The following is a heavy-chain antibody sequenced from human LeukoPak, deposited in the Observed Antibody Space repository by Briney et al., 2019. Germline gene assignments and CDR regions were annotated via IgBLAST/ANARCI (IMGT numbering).Heavy chain of an antibody. D-gene: IGHD6-19*01. CDR1: GGTFSSYA. Sequence: SVKVSCKASGGTFSSYAISWVRQAPGQGLEWMGRIIPILGIANYAQKFQGRVTITADKSTSTAYMELSSLRAEDTAVYYCARDSLYRSHGMDVWGQGTTVTVSS. CDR2: IIPILGIA. V-gene: IGHV1-69*04. CDR3: ARDSLYRSHGMDV. J-gene: IGHJ6*02.